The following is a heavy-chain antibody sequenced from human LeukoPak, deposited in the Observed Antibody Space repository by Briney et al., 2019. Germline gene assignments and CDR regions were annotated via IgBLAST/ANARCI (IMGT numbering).Heavy chain of an antibody. Sequence: GASVKVSCKASGYTFTSYGISWVRQAPGQGLEWTGWISAYNGNTNYAQTLQGRVTMTTDTSTSTAYMELRSLRSDDTAVYYCARGWVRGVIAYYYYGMDVWGKGTTVTVSS. CDR2: ISAYNGNT. CDR1: GYTFTSYG. V-gene: IGHV1-18*04. CDR3: ARGWVRGVIAYYYYGMDV. J-gene: IGHJ6*04. D-gene: IGHD3-10*01.